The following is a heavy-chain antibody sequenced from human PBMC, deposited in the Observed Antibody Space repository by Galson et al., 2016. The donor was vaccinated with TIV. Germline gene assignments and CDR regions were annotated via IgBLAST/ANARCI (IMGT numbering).Heavy chain of an antibody. V-gene: IGHV1-46*01. CDR3: SREKYSGFGF. D-gene: IGHD5-12*01. Sequence: SVKVSCKGSGYIFTTYYIHWVRQAPGQGLEWMGMLNPSGVTTSYAEKFQDRVTMSMDTSTSTFYMELSSLTSEDTAIYYCSREKYSGFGFWGQGTLVTVSS. CDR2: LNPSGVTT. CDR1: GYIFTTYY. J-gene: IGHJ4*02.